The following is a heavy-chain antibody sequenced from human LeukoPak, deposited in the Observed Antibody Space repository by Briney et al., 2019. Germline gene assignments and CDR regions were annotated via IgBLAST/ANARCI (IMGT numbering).Heavy chain of an antibody. CDR3: AELGITMIGGV. J-gene: IGHJ6*04. Sequence: HSGGCLRLSCAASGFTFSSYEMNWVRQAPGKGLEWVSYISSSGSTIYYADSVKGRFTISRDNAKNSLYLQMNSLRAEDTAVYYCAELGITMIGGVWGKGTTVTISS. D-gene: IGHD3-10*02. V-gene: IGHV3-48*03. CDR2: ISSSGSTI. CDR1: GFTFSSYE.